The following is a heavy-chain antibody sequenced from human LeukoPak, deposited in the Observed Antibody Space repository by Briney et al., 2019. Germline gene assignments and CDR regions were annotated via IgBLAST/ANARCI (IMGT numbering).Heavy chain of an antibody. D-gene: IGHD2-15*01. V-gene: IGHV4-59*01. J-gene: IGHJ4*02. Sequence: SETLSLTCTASGGSISSYYWSWIRQPPGKGLEWIGYIYYSGSTNYNPSLKSRVTISVDTSKNQFSLKLSSVTAADTAVYYCARDCSGGGCFDYWGQGTLVTVSS. CDR2: IYYSGST. CDR1: GGSISSYY. CDR3: ARDCSGGGCFDY.